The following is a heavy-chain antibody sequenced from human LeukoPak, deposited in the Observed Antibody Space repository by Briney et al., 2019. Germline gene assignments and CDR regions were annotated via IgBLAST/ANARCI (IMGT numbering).Heavy chain of an antibody. CDR3: AKETDYSNYNGMDV. Sequence: PGGSLRLSCAASGFTFSSYGMHWVRQAPGKGLEWVAVKSYDGSNKYYADSVKGRFTISRDNSKNTLYLQMNSLRAEDTAVYYCAKETDYSNYNGMDVWGQGTTVTVSS. CDR2: KSYDGSNK. J-gene: IGHJ6*02. D-gene: IGHD4-11*01. CDR1: GFTFSSYG. V-gene: IGHV3-30*18.